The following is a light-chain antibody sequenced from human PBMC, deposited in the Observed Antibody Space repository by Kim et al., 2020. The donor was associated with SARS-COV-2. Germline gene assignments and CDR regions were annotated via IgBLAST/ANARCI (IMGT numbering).Light chain of an antibody. CDR3: NSRDSSGNHLKV. J-gene: IGLJ2*01. CDR2: GEN. CDR1: SLRSYY. Sequence: SSELTQDPAVSVALGQTVRITCQGDSLRSYYASWYQQKPGQAPVLVIYGENNRPSGIPDRFSGSSSGNTASLTITGAQAEDEANYYCNSRDSSGNHLKVFGGGTQLTVL. V-gene: IGLV3-19*01.